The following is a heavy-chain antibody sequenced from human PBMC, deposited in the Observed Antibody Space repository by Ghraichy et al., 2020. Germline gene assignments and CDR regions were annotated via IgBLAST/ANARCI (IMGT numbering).Heavy chain of an antibody. Sequence: SETLSLTCTVSNESITGSDNHWGWNRQPPGQGLKWNVIVHSGENTNYNSSLKTRVTISVDSSKNQFSLKLTSVTAAAPAVYYCARHPGGVLIIPPSDRWGRGTLITVSS. J-gene: IGHJ5*02. D-gene: IGHD3-3*01. CDR1: NESITGSDNH. V-gene: IGHV4-39*01. CDR3: ARHPGGVLIIPPSDR. CDR2: VHSGENT.